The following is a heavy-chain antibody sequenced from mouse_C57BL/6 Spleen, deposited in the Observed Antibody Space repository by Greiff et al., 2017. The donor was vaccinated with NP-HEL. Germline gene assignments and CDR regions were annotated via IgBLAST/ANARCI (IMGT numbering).Heavy chain of an antibody. CDR2: IDPSDSET. CDR3: ARESALDY. CDR1: GYTFTSYW. J-gene: IGHJ2*01. Sequence: VQLQQSGAELVRPGSSVKLSCKASGYTFTSYWMHWVKQRPIQGLEWIGNIDPSDSETHSNQKFKDKATLTVDKSSSTAYMQLSSLTSEDSAVYYCARESALDYWGQGTTLTVSS. V-gene: IGHV1-52*01.